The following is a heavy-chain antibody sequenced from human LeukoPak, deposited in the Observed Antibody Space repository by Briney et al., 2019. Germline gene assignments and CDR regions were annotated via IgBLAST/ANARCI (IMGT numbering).Heavy chain of an antibody. V-gene: IGHV3-30-3*01. CDR3: AREEGGPSDS. J-gene: IGHJ5*01. CDR1: GFTFSSYA. CDR2: ISYDGSNK. D-gene: IGHD2-15*01. Sequence: PGGSLRLSCAASGFTFSSYAMHWVRQAPGKGLEWVAVISYDGSNKYYADSVKGRFTISRDNSKNTLYLQMNSLRAEDTAVYYCAREEGGPSDSWGQGTLVTVSS.